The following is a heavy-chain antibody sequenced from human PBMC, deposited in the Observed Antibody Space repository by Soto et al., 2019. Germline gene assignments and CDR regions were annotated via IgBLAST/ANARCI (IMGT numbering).Heavy chain of an antibody. J-gene: IGHJ4*02. Sequence: TRSLSYTVSGGSISSTAYFWPWIRQHPGKGLAWMGHIYYSASTTYNPSLRSRVTMSVGTSKNQFSLKLSSVTAADTAVYYCAREYYFDLWGRGTLVTVSS. V-gene: IGHV4-31*02. CDR1: GGSISSTAYF. CDR2: IYYSAST. CDR3: AREYYFDL.